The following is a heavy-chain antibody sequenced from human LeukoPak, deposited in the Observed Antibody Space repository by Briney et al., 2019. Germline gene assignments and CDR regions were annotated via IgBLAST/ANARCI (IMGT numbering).Heavy chain of an antibody. CDR1: GFTFSSYF. J-gene: IGHJ4*01. V-gene: IGHV3-15*01. D-gene: IGHD3/OR15-3a*01. Sequence: PGGTLRLSCAASGFTFSSYFISWVRHAPAKGRDWVGRSKSKTEGGTTDYAAPGKGRFTISRDDSKNTLYMQMNSMKAEDTAVYYCTTGLNLIYPGPHLDYRGPRTLVTASS. CDR3: TTGLNLIYPGPHLDY. CDR2: SKSKTEGGTT.